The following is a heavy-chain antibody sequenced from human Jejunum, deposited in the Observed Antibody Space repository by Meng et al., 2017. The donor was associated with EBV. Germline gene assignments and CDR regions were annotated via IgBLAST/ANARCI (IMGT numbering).Heavy chain of an antibody. V-gene: IGHV4-34*02. J-gene: IGHJ4*02. Sequence: VQRQRWGGGLFRPTETPPLPCAVYGGSFSGYYWSWVRQPPGRGLEYIGEVHFSGITNYTPSLKSRVTMSVDASKNQFSLRLTSVTAADTAVYYCARRTGDYVVGYWGQGTLVTVSS. CDR2: VHFSGIT. CDR3: ARRTGDYVVGY. CDR1: GGSFSGYY. D-gene: IGHD2-8*02.